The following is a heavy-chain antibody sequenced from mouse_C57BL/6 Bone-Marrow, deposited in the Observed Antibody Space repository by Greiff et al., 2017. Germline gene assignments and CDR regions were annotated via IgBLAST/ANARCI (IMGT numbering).Heavy chain of an antibody. Sequence: QVQLQQPGAELVKPGASVKVSCKASGYTFTSYWMHWVKQRPGQGLEWIGRIHPSDSDTNYNQKFKGKATLTVDKSSSTAYMELNSLTSEDSAVYYCARPGFYYAMDYWGQGTSVTVSS. CDR3: ARPGFYYAMDY. CDR1: GYTFTSYW. V-gene: IGHV1-74*01. CDR2: IHPSDSDT. J-gene: IGHJ4*01.